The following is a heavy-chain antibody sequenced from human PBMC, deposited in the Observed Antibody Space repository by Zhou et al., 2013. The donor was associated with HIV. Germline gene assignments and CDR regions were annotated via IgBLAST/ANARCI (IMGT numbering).Heavy chain of an antibody. J-gene: IGHJ4*02. Sequence: QVQLVQSGAEVKKPGSSVKVSCKASGGTFSSYAISWVRQAPGQGLEWMGRIIPILGIANYAQKFQGRVTITADKSTSTAYMELSSLRSEDTAVYYCARGYCSSTSCPQYYWGQGTLVTVSS. CDR3: ARGYCSSTSCPQYY. V-gene: IGHV1-69*04. CDR1: GGTFSSYA. D-gene: IGHD2-2*01. CDR2: IIPILGIA.